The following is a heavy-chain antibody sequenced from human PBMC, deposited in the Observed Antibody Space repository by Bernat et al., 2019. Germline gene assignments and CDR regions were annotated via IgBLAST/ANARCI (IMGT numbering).Heavy chain of an antibody. Sequence: EVQLVQSGAEVKKPGESLKISCKGSDYTFTTYWIAWVRQMPGEGLEWIGIIYPDDSDTRYSPSFQGQVTIPADKSTSTAFLQGGSRKASDTARYYWARGGYCSGGTRHSHPFDIWGQGTMVSVSS. CDR3: ARGGYCSGGTRHSHPFDI. V-gene: IGHV5-51*01. J-gene: IGHJ3*02. CDR2: IYPDDSDT. CDR1: DYTFTTYW. D-gene: IGHD2-15*01.